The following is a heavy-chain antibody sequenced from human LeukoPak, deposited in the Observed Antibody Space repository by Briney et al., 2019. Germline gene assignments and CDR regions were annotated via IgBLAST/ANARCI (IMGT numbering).Heavy chain of an antibody. J-gene: IGHJ4*02. CDR3: AGLVGRYSSGLYYYYFDY. CDR1: GDSINSLDL. CDR2: IYLSGTT. D-gene: IGHD3-22*01. V-gene: IGHV4-4*02. Sequence: SETLSLTCTVSGDSINSLDLWSWVRQPPGKGLEWIGEIYLSGTTHSNPSVKSRVTISIDKSKNQFFLNLSSVTAADTAVYYCAGLVGRYSSGLYYYYFDYWGQGTLVTVSS.